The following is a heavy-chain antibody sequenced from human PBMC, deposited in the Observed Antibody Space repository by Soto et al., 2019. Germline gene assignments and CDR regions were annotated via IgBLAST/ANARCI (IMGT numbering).Heavy chain of an antibody. V-gene: IGHV4-61*01. J-gene: IGHJ4*02. D-gene: IGHD3-22*01. CDR2: IYYSGST. Sequence: QVQLQESGPGLVKPSETLSLTCTVSGGSVSSGSYYWSWIRQPPGKGLEWIGYIYYSGSTNYNPSLKSRVTISVDTSKNQFSLKLSSVTAADTAVYYCARGITMIVVRTHHFDYWGQGTLVTVSS. CDR1: GGSVSSGSYY. CDR3: ARGITMIVVRTHHFDY.